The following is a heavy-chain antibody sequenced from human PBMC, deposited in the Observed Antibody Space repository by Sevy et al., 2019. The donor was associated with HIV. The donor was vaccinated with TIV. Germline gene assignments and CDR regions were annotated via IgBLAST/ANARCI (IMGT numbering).Heavy chain of an antibody. CDR2: IYYSGST. J-gene: IGHJ4*02. Sequence: GSLRLSCTVSGGSVSSGSYYWSWIRQPPGKGLEWIGYIYYSGSTNYNPSLKSRVTISVDTSKNQFSLKLSSVTAADTAVYYCARYCSSTSCYPSGLFDYWGQGTLVTVSS. CDR3: ARYCSSTSCYPSGLFDY. CDR1: GGSVSSGSYY. D-gene: IGHD2-2*01. V-gene: IGHV4-61*01.